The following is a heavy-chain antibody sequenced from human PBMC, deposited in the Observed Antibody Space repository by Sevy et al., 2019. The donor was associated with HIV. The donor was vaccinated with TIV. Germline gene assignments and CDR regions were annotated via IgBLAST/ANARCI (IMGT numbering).Heavy chain of an antibody. D-gene: IGHD2-2*03. J-gene: IGHJ4*02. Sequence: GGSLRLSCAASGFTFSSYGMHWVRQAPGKGLEWVAVISFDGSNNYCADSVKGRFTISRDNSKNTLYLQMSSLRTEDTAIYYCASDGYCSTTICRTSRFDSWGQGTLVTVSS. V-gene: IGHV3-30*03. CDR2: ISFDGSNN. CDR1: GFTFSSYG. CDR3: ASDGYCSTTICRTSRFDS.